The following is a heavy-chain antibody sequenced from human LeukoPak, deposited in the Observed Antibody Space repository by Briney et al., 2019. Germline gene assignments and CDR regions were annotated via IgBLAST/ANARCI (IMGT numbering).Heavy chain of an antibody. Sequence: SVKVSCKASGGTFISYDISWVRQAPGQGGEWRGRIIPIFGTANYAQKFQGRVTITTDESTSTAYMELSSLRSEDTAVYYCARTDPGGSSFDYWGQGTLVTVSS. CDR2: IIPIFGTA. CDR3: ARTDPGGSSFDY. CDR1: GGTFISYD. J-gene: IGHJ4*02. V-gene: IGHV1-69*05. D-gene: IGHD5-12*01.